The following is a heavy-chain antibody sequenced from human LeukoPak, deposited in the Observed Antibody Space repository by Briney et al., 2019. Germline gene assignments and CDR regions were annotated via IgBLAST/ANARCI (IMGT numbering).Heavy chain of an antibody. CDR3: AKDVRPGGGGMDV. J-gene: IGHJ6*02. CDR1: GFTVSSTH. D-gene: IGHD3-10*02. CDR2: LYSGGSTT. Sequence: GGSLRLSCAASGFTVSSTHMNWVRQAPGKGLEWISILYSGGSTTYYADSVKGRFTISRDNSKNTLDLQMNSLKAEDTAIYYCAKDVRPGGGGMDVWGQGTTVTVSS. V-gene: IGHV3-53*01.